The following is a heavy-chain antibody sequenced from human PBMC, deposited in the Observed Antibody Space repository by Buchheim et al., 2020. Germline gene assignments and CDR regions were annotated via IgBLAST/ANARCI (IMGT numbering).Heavy chain of an antibody. J-gene: IGHJ4*02. CDR2: LTGSGGIT. D-gene: IGHD3-9*01. Sequence: EVQLLESGGGLVQPGGSLRLSCAASGFTFGSYAMAWVRQAPGKGLEWVSTLTGSGGITYYPDSVKGRFTISRDNSKNTLYLQMNSLRAEDTAVYYCAKDKYYDILTGANYFDYWGQGT. CDR1: GFTFGSYA. CDR3: AKDKYYDILTGANYFDY. V-gene: IGHV3-23*01.